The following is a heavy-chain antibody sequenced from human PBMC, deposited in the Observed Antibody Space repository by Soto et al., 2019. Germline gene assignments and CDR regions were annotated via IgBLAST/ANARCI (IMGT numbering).Heavy chain of an antibody. D-gene: IGHD1-26*01. CDR1: GGSISSNNW. V-gene: IGHV4-4*02. CDR2: IYHSGGT. CDR3: ARERGAGTYQGFDF. Sequence: SETLSLTCAVSGGSISSNNWWHWVRQPPGKGLEWIGEIYHSGGTNYSPSLKSRVTMSVDKSKNQFSLSLSSMTAADTAVYYCARERGAGTYQGFDFWGQGTLVTVSS. J-gene: IGHJ4*02.